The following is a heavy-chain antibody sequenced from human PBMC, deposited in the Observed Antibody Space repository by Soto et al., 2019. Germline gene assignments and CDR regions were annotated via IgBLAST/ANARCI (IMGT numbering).Heavy chain of an antibody. CDR1: GFTFSSYA. CDR3: ARGAAPDF. CDR2: ISNNNGHT. Sequence: PGGSLRLSCAASGFTFSSYAMSWIRQAPGKGLEWLSYISNNNGHTNYADSVKGRFTVSRDNAKNSMYLQMNSLRAEDSAVYYCARGAAPDFWGQGTVVTVSS. V-gene: IGHV3-11*05. J-gene: IGHJ4*02. D-gene: IGHD2-15*01.